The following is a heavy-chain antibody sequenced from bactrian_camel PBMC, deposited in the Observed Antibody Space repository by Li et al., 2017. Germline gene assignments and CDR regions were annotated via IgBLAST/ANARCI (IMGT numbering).Heavy chain of an antibody. CDR3: VTHPNSYGGWFHFGS. CDR1: GFTFASSE. J-gene: IGHJ6*01. V-gene: IGHV3S40*01. Sequence: VQLVESGGGLVQPGGSLRLSCAASGFTFASSEMNWVRQAPGKDVEWVAGLDGSGISTYYADSVRGRFTISRDNAKNTVYLQMNALKPEDTALYYCVTHPNSYGGWFHFGSWGQGTQVTVS. D-gene: IGHD2*01. CDR2: LDGSGIST.